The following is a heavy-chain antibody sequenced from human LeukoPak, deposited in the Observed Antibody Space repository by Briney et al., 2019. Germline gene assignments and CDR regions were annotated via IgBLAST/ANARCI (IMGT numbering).Heavy chain of an antibody. D-gene: IGHD6-19*01. Sequence: GGSLRLSCAASGLNFSSYAMGWVRRAPGKGLEWVSAISGSGGNTYHAAPERGRFTFTRATSKSKLYPQMHSLRAEDTAVYYCAKRRGFTGGPLDFDYWGQGTLVTVSS. J-gene: IGHJ4*02. V-gene: IGHV3-23*01. CDR2: ISGSGGNT. CDR1: GLNFSSYA. CDR3: AKRRGFTGGPLDFDY.